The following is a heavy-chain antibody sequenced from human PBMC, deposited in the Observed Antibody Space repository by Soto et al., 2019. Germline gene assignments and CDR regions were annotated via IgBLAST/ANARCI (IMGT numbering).Heavy chain of an antibody. CDR2: ISGSGGST. D-gene: IGHD5-12*01. CDR1: GFTFVSYA. J-gene: IGHJ4*02. V-gene: IGHV3-23*01. Sequence: PWGSLRLSCAASGFTFVSYAMIWVRHAPGKWREWVSAISGSGGSTYYADSVKGRFTISRDNSKNTLYLQMNSLRAEDTAVYYCAKDPATTLYYFDYWGQGTLVTVSS. CDR3: AKDPATTLYYFDY.